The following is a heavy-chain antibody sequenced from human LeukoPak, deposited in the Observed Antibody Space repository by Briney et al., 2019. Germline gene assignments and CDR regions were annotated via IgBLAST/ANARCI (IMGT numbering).Heavy chain of an antibody. CDR2: INPNSGGT. D-gene: IGHD3-22*01. CDR1: GYTFTGYY. Sequence: GASVKVSCKASGYTFTGYYIHWVRQAPGQGLEWMGRINPNSGGTNYAQKFQGGVTMARDTSISTAYMELSSLRADDTAVYYCARSGFSDTRGSNDAFDIWGQGTMVTVSS. CDR3: ARSGFSDTRGSNDAFDI. V-gene: IGHV1-2*06. J-gene: IGHJ3*02.